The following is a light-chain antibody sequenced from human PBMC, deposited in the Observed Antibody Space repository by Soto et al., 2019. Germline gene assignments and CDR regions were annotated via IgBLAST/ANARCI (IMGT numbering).Light chain of an antibody. CDR1: QSISSW. CDR3: QQYNSYQT. CDR2: KAS. Sequence: DIPMTQSLSTLSASVGDRVTIPCRASQSISSWLAWYQQKPGKAPKLLIYKASSLESGVPSRFSGSGSGTEFTLTISSLQPDDFATYYCQQYNSYQTFGQGTKVDIK. V-gene: IGKV1-5*03. J-gene: IGKJ1*01.